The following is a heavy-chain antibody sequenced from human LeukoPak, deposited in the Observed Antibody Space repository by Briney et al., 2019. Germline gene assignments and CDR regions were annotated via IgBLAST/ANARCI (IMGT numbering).Heavy chain of an antibody. J-gene: IGHJ1*01. D-gene: IGHD3-22*01. Sequence: SETLSLTCTVSGGSISSSSYYWGWIRQPPGKGLEWIGYIYYSGSTNYNPSLKSRVTISVYTSKNQFSLKLSSVTAADTAVYYCARLKYYYDSSGYRAEYFQHWGQGTLVTVSS. V-gene: IGHV4-61*05. CDR1: GGSISSSSYY. CDR2: IYYSGST. CDR3: ARLKYYYDSSGYRAEYFQH.